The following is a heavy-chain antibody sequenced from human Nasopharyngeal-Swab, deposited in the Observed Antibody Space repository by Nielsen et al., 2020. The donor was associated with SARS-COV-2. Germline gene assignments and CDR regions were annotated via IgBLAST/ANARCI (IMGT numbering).Heavy chain of an antibody. CDR1: GFTFSSYG. Sequence: GESLKISCAASGFTFSSYGMHWVRQAPGKGLEWVAVISYDGSNKYYADSVKGRFTISRDNSKNTLYLQMNSLRAEDTAVYYCARDRGALNVWGQGTTVTVSS. V-gene: IGHV3-30*03. CDR2: ISYDGSNK. J-gene: IGHJ6*02. CDR3: ARDRGALNV. D-gene: IGHD3-10*01.